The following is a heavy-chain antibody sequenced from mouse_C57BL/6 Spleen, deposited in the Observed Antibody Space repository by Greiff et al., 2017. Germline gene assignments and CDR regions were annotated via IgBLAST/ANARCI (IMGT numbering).Heavy chain of an antibody. CDR2: IDPSDSYT. Sequence: VQLQQPGAELVKPGASVKLSCKASGYTFTSYWMQWVKQRPGQGLEWIGEIDPSDSYTNYNQKFKGKATLTVDTSSSTAYMQLSSLTSEDSAVYYCALYLFAYWGQGTLVTVSA. J-gene: IGHJ3*01. CDR3: ALYLFAY. V-gene: IGHV1-50*01. D-gene: IGHD2-1*01. CDR1: GYTFTSYW.